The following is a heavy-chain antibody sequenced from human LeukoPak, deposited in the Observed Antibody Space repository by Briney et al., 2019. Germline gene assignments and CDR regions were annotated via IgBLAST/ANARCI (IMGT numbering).Heavy chain of an antibody. V-gene: IGHV1-2*02. J-gene: IGHJ4*02. CDR3: ARGLAWIPLWKPPDY. Sequence: ASVTVSYKASGYTFTGYYMHWVRQAPGQGLEWMGWINPNSGGTNYAQKFQGRVTMTRDTSISTAYMELSRLRSDDTAVYYCARGLAWIPLWKPPDYWGQGSLVTVSS. CDR2: INPNSGGT. CDR1: GYTFTGYY. D-gene: IGHD5-18*01.